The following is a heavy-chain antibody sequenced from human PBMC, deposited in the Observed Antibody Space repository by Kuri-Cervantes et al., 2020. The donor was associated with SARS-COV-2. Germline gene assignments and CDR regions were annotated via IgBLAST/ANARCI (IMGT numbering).Heavy chain of an antibody. CDR3: AKRGGVDPFDY. CDR1: GGSFSGYY. J-gene: IGHJ4*02. CDR2: INHSGST. V-gene: IGHV4-34*01. D-gene: IGHD3-16*01. Sequence: SETLSLTCAVYGGSFSGYYWSWIRQPPGKGLEWIGEINHSGSTNYNPSLKSRVTISVDTSKNQFSLKLSSVTAADTAVYYCAKRGGVDPFDYWGQGTPVTVSS.